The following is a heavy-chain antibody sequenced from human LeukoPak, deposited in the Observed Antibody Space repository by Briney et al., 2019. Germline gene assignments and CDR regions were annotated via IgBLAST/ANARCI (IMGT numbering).Heavy chain of an antibody. Sequence: GGSLRLSCAASGFTVSSNYMSWVRQAPGKGLEWVSVIYSRGSTYYADSVKGRFTISRDNSKNTLYLQMNSLRAEDTAVYYCARAEVGATPFVFDYWGQGTLVTVSS. J-gene: IGHJ4*02. V-gene: IGHV3-53*01. D-gene: IGHD1-26*01. CDR3: ARAEVGATPFVFDY. CDR2: IYSRGST. CDR1: GFTVSSNY.